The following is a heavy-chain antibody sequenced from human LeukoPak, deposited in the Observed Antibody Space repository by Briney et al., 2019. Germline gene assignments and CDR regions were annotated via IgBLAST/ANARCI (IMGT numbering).Heavy chain of an antibody. CDR2: IKQDGSDK. D-gene: IGHD6-25*01. Sequence: GGSLRLSCAASGFTFTTYWMTWVRQAPGKGLEWVANIKQDGSDKHYVDSVKGRFTISRDNAKNSLYLQMNTLRAEDTAVYYCARYQGGGWDVWGQGTMVTVSS. V-gene: IGHV3-7*01. CDR3: ARYQGGGWDV. J-gene: IGHJ6*02. CDR1: GFTFTTYW.